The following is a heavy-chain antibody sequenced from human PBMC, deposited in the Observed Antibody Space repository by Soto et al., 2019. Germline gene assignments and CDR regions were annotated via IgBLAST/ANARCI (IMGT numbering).Heavy chain of an antibody. CDR3: TTVAGYCSGARCPV. J-gene: IGHJ6*02. D-gene: IGHD2-15*01. Sequence: WSLRLSCAASVFTFSHAWMSWVRQAPGKGLEWVGRIKSQADGGTTDYAAPVKGRFTISRDDSKNTLYLQLNSLKTEDTAVYYCTTVAGYCSGARCPVCGQGTTVTVSS. CDR1: VFTFSHAW. CDR2: IKSQADGGTT. V-gene: IGHV3-15*01.